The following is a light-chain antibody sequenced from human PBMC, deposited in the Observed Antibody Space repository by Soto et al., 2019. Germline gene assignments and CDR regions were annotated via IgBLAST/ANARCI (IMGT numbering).Light chain of an antibody. CDR3: AAWDVSLGILV. CDR1: SSNIGSNP. CDR2: GNH. V-gene: IGLV1-44*01. J-gene: IGLJ2*01. Sequence: QSVLTQPPSASGTPGQRVTISCSGSSSNIGSNPVNWYQQLPGTAPKLLIYGNHQRPSGVPDRFSGSKSVTSASLAISGLQSEDEADYYCAAWDVSLGILVFGGGTKLTVL.